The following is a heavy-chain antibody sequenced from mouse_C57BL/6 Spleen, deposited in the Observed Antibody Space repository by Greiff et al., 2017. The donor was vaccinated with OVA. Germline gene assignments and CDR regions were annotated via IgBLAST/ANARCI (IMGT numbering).Heavy chain of an antibody. CDR1: GYTFTDYY. CDR3: ARDYYGNYVFDY. Sequence: QVQLQQSGAELVRPGASVKLSCKASGYTFTDYYINWVKQRPGQGLEWIARIYPGSGNTYYNEKFKGKATLTAEKSSSTAYMQLSSLTSEDSAVYFCARDYYGNYVFDYWGQGTTLTVSS. J-gene: IGHJ2*01. CDR2: IYPGSGNT. V-gene: IGHV1-76*01. D-gene: IGHD2-1*01.